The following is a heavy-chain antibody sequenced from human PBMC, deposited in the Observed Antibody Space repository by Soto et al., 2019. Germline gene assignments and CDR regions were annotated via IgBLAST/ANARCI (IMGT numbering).Heavy chain of an antibody. CDR1: GGSISSYY. D-gene: IGHD3-3*01. J-gene: IGHJ5*02. V-gene: IGHV4-4*07. CDR3: ARGITIFGVVIKSRFDP. CDR2: IYTSGST. Sequence: SETLSLTCTVSGGSISSYYWSWIRQPAGKGLEWIGRIYTSGSTNYNPSLKSQVTMSVDTSKNQFSLKLSSVTAADTAVYYCARGITIFGVVIKSRFDPWGQGTLVTVSS.